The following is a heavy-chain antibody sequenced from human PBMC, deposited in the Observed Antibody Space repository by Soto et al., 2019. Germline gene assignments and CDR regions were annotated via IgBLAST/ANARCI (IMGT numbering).Heavy chain of an antibody. CDR2: ISGSGGDT. Sequence: GGSLRLSCAASGFTFTNYAMTWVRQAPGKGLEWVSTISGSGGDTYYADSIKGRFTISRDNSKNTLYLQMNSLRAVDTAVYYCAKRYCTTTSCVSEIDYWGQGTLVTVSS. CDR3: AKRYCTTTSCVSEIDY. J-gene: IGHJ4*02. D-gene: IGHD2-2*01. V-gene: IGHV3-23*01. CDR1: GFTFTNYA.